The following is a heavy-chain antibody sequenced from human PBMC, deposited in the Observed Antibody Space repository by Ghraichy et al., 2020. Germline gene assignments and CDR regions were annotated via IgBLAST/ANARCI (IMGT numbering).Heavy chain of an antibody. J-gene: IGHJ5*02. CDR2: INPNSGGT. CDR3: ASSERSRVRGSGSYYVWFDP. V-gene: IGHV1-2*02. CDR1: GYTFTGYY. D-gene: IGHD3-10*01. Sequence: ASVKVSCKASGYTFTGYYMHWVRQAPGQGLEWMGWINPNSGGTNYAQKFQGRVTMTRDTSISTAYMELSRLRSDDTAVYYCASSERSRVRGSGSYYVWFDPWGQGTLVTVSS.